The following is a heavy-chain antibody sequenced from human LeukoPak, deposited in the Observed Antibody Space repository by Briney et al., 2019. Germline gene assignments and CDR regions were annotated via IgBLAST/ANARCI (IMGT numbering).Heavy chain of an antibody. Sequence: KPGGSLRLSCAASGFTFSSYSMNWVRQAPGKGLEWVSSISSSSSSYIYYADSVKGRFTISRDNAKNSLYLQMNSLRAEDTAVYYCARDYQYSSSSPPGYWGQGTLVTVSS. CDR1: GFTFSSYS. V-gene: IGHV3-21*01. D-gene: IGHD6-6*01. J-gene: IGHJ4*02. CDR3: ARDYQYSSSSPPGY. CDR2: ISSSSSSYI.